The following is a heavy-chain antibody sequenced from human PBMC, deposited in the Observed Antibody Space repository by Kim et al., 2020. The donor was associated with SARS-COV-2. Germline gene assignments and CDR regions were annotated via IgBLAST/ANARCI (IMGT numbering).Heavy chain of an antibody. D-gene: IGHD6-13*01. Sequence: SETLSLTCTVSGGSISSSSYYWGWIRQPPGKGLEWIGSIYYSGSTYYNPSLKSRVTISVDTSKNQFSLKLSSVTAADTAVYYCARHPRPYSSSQYFDYWG. J-gene: IGHJ4*01. CDR1: GGSISSSSYY. V-gene: IGHV4-39*01. CDR3: ARHPRPYSSSQYFDY. CDR2: IYYSGST.